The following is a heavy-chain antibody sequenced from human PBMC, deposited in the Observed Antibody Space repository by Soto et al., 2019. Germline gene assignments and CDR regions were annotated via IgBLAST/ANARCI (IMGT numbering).Heavy chain of an antibody. D-gene: IGHD2-15*01. V-gene: IGHV1-8*02. CDR2: MSPNNGNT. CDR1: GYTFTSYG. Sequence: GASVKVSCKASGYTFTSYGISWVRQAPGQGLERMGWMSPNNGNTGYAQKFQGRVTMTRNTSISTAYMELSSLRSEDTAVYYCARFRPGGSEISAFDIWGQGTMVTVSS. J-gene: IGHJ3*02. CDR3: ARFRPGGSEISAFDI.